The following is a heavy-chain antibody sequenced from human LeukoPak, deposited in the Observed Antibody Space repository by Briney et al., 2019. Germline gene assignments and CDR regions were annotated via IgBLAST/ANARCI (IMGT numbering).Heavy chain of an antibody. J-gene: IGHJ6*03. CDR2: IYTSGST. D-gene: IGHD3-10*01. CDR1: GGSISSYY. V-gene: IGHV4-4*07. Sequence: SETLSLTCTVSGGSISSYYWSWIRQPAGKGLEWIGRIYTSGSTNYNPSLKSRVTMSVDTSKNQFSLKLSSVTAADTAVYYCARVPTYYYGSGSYSHHYMDVWGKGTTVTVSS. CDR3: ARVPTYYYGSGSYSHHYMDV.